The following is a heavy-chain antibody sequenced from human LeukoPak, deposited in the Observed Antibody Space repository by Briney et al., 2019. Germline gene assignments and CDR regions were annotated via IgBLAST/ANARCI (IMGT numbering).Heavy chain of an antibody. V-gene: IGHV3-7*01. CDR2: VKLDGTEK. CDR1: GFTFHNYW. Sequence: PGGSLRLSCAASGFTFHNYWMSWVRQAPGKGLEWGANVKLDGTEKYYVDSVKGRFTISRDNAKNSVYLQMSSLRGEDTAVYYCAKEIWGSSGWYGSAFDFWGQGTMVTVSS. D-gene: IGHD6-19*01. CDR3: AKEIWGSSGWYGSAFDF. J-gene: IGHJ3*01.